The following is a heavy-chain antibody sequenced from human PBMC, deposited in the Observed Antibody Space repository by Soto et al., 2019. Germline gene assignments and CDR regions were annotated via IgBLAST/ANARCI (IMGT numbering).Heavy chain of an antibody. CDR2: ISGSGGST. J-gene: IGHJ4*02. V-gene: IGHV3-23*01. Sequence: GGSLRLSCAASGFTFSSYAMSWVRQAPGKGLEWVSAISGSGGSTYYADSVKGRFTISRDNSKNTLYLQMNSLRAEDTAVYYCAKVGETYYYDSSGYYYPKFFDYWGQGTLVTVSS. CDR1: GFTFSSYA. D-gene: IGHD3-22*01. CDR3: AKVGETYYYDSSGYYYPKFFDY.